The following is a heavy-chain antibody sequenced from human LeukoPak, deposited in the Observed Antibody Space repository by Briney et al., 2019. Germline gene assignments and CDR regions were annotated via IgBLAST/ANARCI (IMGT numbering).Heavy chain of an antibody. CDR3: ARAGFTFSDYFGSFFDY. J-gene: IGHJ4*02. CDR1: GFTFGSYS. Sequence: GGSLRLSCAASGFTFGSYSVNWVRQAPGKGLEWVSHISSSSSTIYYADSVKGRFTISRDKAKNSLYLQMNSLRAEDTTVYYCARAGFTFSDYFGSFFDYWGQGTLVTVSS. V-gene: IGHV3-48*01. CDR2: ISSSSSTI. D-gene: IGHD3-10*01.